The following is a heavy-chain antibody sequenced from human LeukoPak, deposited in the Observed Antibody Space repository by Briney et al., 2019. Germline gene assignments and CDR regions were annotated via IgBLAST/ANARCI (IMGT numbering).Heavy chain of an antibody. CDR2: ISSSGSTI. CDR3: ARDGFGSDIVVVPAAN. Sequence: GGSLRLSCAASGFTFSDYYMSWIRQAPGKGLEWVSYISSSGSTIYYADSVKGRFTIPRDNAKNSLYLQMNSLRAEDTAVYYCARDGFGSDIVVVPAANWGQGTMVTVSS. D-gene: IGHD2-2*01. V-gene: IGHV3-11*04. CDR1: GFTFSDYY. J-gene: IGHJ3*01.